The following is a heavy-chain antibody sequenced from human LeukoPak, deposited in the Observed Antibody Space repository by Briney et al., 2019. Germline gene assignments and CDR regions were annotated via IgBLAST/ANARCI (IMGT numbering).Heavy chain of an antibody. CDR2: SSGSGGST. D-gene: IGHD3-9*01. J-gene: IGHJ5*01. CDR3: ATGGYCDILTGYGLDS. V-gene: IGHV3-23*01. Sequence: GGSLRLSCAASGFTFSSYAMSGVRPAPGKGLEWVSASSGSGGSTYYADSVKGRFTISRDNSKNTLYLQMNSLRAEDTGVYSCATGGYCDILTGYGLDSSGHGTPVT. CDR1: GFTFSSYA.